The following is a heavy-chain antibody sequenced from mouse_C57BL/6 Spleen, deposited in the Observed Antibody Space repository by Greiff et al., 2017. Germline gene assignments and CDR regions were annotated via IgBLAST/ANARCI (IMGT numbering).Heavy chain of an antibody. CDR2: INPSNGGT. J-gene: IGHJ4*01. D-gene: IGHD1-1*01. V-gene: IGHV1-53*01. Sequence: QVQLQQSGTELVKPGASVKLSCKASGYTFTSYWMHWVKQRPGQGLEWIGNINPSNGGTNYNEKFKSKATLTVDKSSSTAYMQLGSLTSEDSAVYYCARDGVYYYGSSPYYYAMDDWGQGTSVTVSS. CDR3: ARDGVYYYGSSPYYYAMDD. CDR1: GYTFTSYW.